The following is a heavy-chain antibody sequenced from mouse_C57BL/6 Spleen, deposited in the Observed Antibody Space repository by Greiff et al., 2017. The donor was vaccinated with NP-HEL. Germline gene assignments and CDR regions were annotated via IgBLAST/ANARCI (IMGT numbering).Heavy chain of an antibody. J-gene: IGHJ4*01. D-gene: IGHD2-12*01. CDR3: ARHDLYAMDY. V-gene: IGHV1-50*01. CDR1: GYTFTSYW. CDR2: IDPSDSYT. Sequence: VKLQQPGAELVKPGASVKLSCKASGYTFTSYWMQWVKQRPGQGLEWIGEIDPSDSYTNYNQKFKGKATLTVDTSSSTAYMQLSSLTSEDSAVYYCARHDLYAMDYWGQGTSVTVSS.